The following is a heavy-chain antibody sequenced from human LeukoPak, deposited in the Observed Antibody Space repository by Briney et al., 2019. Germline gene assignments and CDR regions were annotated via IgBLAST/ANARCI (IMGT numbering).Heavy chain of an antibody. Sequence: SETLSLTCAVYGGSFSGYYWSWIRQPPGKGLEWIGEINHSGSTNYNPSLKSRVTIPVDTSKNQFSLKLSSVTAADTAVYYCARGPSSWLYYFDYWGQGTLVTVSS. D-gene: IGHD6-13*01. CDR1: GGSFSGYY. CDR2: INHSGST. CDR3: ARGPSSWLYYFDY. J-gene: IGHJ4*02. V-gene: IGHV4-34*01.